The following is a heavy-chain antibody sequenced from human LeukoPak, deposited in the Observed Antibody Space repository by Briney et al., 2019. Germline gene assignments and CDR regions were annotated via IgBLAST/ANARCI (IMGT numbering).Heavy chain of an antibody. J-gene: IGHJ4*02. V-gene: IGHV4-30-2*01. CDR2: IYHSGST. CDR3: ARGSGYVYY. CDR1: GGSISSGGYY. D-gene: IGHD5-12*01. Sequence: PSETLSLTCTVSGGSISSGGYYWSWIRQPPGKGLEWIGYIYHSGSTYYNPSLKSRVTISLDTSKNQFSLKLSSVTAADTAVYYCARGSGYVYYWGQGTLVTVSS.